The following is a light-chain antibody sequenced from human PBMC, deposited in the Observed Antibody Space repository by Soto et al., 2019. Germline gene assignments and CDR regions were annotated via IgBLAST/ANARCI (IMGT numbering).Light chain of an antibody. CDR1: QSVSSSY. J-gene: IGKJ5*01. CDR3: QQYGSSPPIT. Sequence: EIVLTQSPGTLSLSPGERATLSCRASQSVSSSYLAWYQQKPGQAPRLLIYGASSRATGIPDRFSGSGSGRDFTITISRLEPEDVAVYYCQQYGSSPPITFGQGTRLEIK. CDR2: GAS. V-gene: IGKV3-20*01.